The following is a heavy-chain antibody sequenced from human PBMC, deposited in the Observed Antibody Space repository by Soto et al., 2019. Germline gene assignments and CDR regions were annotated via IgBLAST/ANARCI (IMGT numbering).Heavy chain of an antibody. V-gene: IGHV1-3*01. J-gene: IGHJ4*02. CDR2: INAGNGNT. CDR1: GYTFTSYA. CDR3: ARSSNYDIVTGYHLDY. Sequence: QVQLVQSGAEVKKPGASVKVSCKASGYTFTSYAMHWVRQAPGQRLEWMGWINAGNGNTKYSQKFQGRVTITRDTSASTAYMELSSLRSEDTAVYYCARSSNYDIVTGYHLDYWGQGTLVTVSS. D-gene: IGHD3-9*01.